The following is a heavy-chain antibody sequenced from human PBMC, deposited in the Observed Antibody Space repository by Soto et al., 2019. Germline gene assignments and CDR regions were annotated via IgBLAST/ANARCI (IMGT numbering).Heavy chain of an antibody. CDR3: ARDAPGRETTPYYYYYMDV. CDR1: GFTFSSYG. CDR2: IWYDGSNK. D-gene: IGHD1-7*01. V-gene: IGHV3-33*01. J-gene: IGHJ6*03. Sequence: GGSLRLSCAASGFTFSSYGMHWVRQAPGKGLEWVAVIWYDGSNKYYADSVKGRFTISRDNSKNTLYLQMNSLRAEDTAVYYCARDAPGRETTPYYYYYMDVWGKGTTVTVSS.